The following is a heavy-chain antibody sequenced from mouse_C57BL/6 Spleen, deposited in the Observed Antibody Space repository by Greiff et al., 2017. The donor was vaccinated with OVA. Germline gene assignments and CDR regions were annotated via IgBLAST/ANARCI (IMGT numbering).Heavy chain of an antibody. CDR2: IDPETGGT. CDR1: GYTFTDYE. V-gene: IGHV1-15*01. Sequence: QVQLQQSGAELVRPGASVTLSCKASGYTFTDYEMHWVKQTPVHGLEWIGAIDPETGGTAYNQKFKGKAILTADKSSSTAYMELRSLTSEDSAVYYCTRYDGYYVGFDYWGQGTTLTVSS. CDR3: TRYDGYYVGFDY. D-gene: IGHD2-3*01. J-gene: IGHJ2*01.